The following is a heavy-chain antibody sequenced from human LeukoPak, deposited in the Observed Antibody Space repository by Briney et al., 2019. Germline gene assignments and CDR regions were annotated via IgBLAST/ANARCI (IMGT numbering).Heavy chain of an antibody. Sequence: PSETLSLTCAVSGASISRHSWSWIRQPPGKGLEWIGYIYHSGSANYSPSLESRVTISLDTSQNHFSLRLTSVTAADTAVYYCARDLYTENYFDYWGQGILVTVSS. J-gene: IGHJ4*02. V-gene: IGHV4-59*11. CDR2: IYHSGSA. D-gene: IGHD1-1*01. CDR3: ARDLYTENYFDY. CDR1: GASISRHS.